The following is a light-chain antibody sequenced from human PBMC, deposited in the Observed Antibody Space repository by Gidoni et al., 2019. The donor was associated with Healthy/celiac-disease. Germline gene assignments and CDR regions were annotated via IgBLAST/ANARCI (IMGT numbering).Light chain of an antibody. V-gene: IGLV1-44*01. Sequence: QSVLTQPPSASGTPGPRVTLACSGSSSNIGSNTVNWYQRLPGTAPKLLIYSNNQRPSGVPDRFSGSKSGTSASLAISGLQSEDEADYYCAAWDDSLNGWVFGGGTKLTVL. J-gene: IGLJ3*02. CDR3: AAWDDSLNGWV. CDR2: SNN. CDR1: SSNIGSNT.